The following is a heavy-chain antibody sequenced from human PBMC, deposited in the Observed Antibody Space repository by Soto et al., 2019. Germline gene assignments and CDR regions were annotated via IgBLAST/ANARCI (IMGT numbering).Heavy chain of an antibody. Sequence: XESLTISGKGSGYSVAGYWITLVRQKPGKGLEWMGRIDPSDSQTYYSPSFRGHVTISVTKSITTVFLQWSSLRASDTAMYYCARQIYDSDTGPNFQYYFDSWGQGTPVTVSS. V-gene: IGHV5-10-1*01. CDR1: GYSVAGYW. J-gene: IGHJ4*02. CDR3: ARQIYDSDTGPNFQYYFDS. D-gene: IGHD3-22*01. CDR2: IDPSDSQT.